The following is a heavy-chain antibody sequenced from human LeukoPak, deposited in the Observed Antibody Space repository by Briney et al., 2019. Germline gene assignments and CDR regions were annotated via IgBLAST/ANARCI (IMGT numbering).Heavy chain of an antibody. CDR3: AGRPEGEPNRAPWFAP. Sequence: SETLSLTCAVYGGSFSGYYWSWIRQPPGKGLEWIGEINHSGSTNYNPSLKSRVTISVDTSKNQFSLKLSSVTAADTAVYYCAGRPEGEPNRAPWFAPGGQGPLVTVP. V-gene: IGHV4-34*01. J-gene: IGHJ5*02. D-gene: IGHD3-16*01. CDR1: GGSFSGYY. CDR2: INHSGST.